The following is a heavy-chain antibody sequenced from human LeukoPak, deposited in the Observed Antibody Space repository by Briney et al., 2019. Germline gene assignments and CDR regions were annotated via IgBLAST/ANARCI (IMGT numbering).Heavy chain of an antibody. CDR1: GXTFSSYA. V-gene: IGHV3-23*01. CDR2: ISGSGGST. CDR3: AKDPNYYDSSGLTYYFDY. Sequence: GGSLRLSCAASGXTFSSYAMSWVRQAPGKGLEWVSAISGSGGSTYYADSVKGRFTISRDNSKNTLYLQMNSLRAEDTAVYYCAKDPNYYDSSGLTYYFDYWGQGTLVTVSS. J-gene: IGHJ4*02. D-gene: IGHD3-22*01.